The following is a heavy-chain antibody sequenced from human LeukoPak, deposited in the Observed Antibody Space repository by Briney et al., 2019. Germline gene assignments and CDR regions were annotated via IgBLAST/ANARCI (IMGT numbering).Heavy chain of an antibody. Sequence: GGSLRLSCAASGFTFSDYYMSWIRQAPGKGLEWVSYISCSGSTIYYADSVEGRFTISRDNAKNSLYLQMNSLRAEDTAVYYCARCLAGEAFDIWGQGTMVTVSS. CDR2: ISCSGSTI. CDR1: GFTFSDYY. J-gene: IGHJ3*02. D-gene: IGHD5/OR15-5a*01. V-gene: IGHV3-11*01. CDR3: ARCLAGEAFDI.